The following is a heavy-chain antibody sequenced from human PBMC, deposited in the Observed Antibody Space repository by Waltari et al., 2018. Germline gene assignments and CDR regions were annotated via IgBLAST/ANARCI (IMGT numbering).Heavy chain of an antibody. Sequence: QLQLQESGPGLVKPSETLSLTCTVSGGSISSSSYYWGWIRQPPGKGLEWIGSIYYSGRTYYNPSLKSRVTISVDTSKNQLSLKLSVVTAADTAVYYCARHVAVAGTGFDYWGQGTLVTVSS. D-gene: IGHD6-19*01. CDR2: IYYSGRT. CDR1: GGSISSSSYY. J-gene: IGHJ4*02. CDR3: ARHVAVAGTGFDY. V-gene: IGHV4-39*01.